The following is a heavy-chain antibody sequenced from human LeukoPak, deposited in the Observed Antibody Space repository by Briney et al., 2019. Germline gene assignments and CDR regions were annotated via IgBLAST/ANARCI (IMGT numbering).Heavy chain of an antibody. CDR2: ISYDGSNK. D-gene: IGHD5-24*01. J-gene: IGHJ4*02. V-gene: IGHV3-30-3*01. CDR1: GFTFSSYA. Sequence: GGSLRLSCAASGFTFSSYAMHWVRQAPGKGLEWVAVISYDGSNKYYADSVKGRFTISRDNSKNTLYLQMNSLRAEDTAVYYCAGNEEVEMATMPYYWGQGTLVTVSS. CDR3: AGNEEVEMATMPYY.